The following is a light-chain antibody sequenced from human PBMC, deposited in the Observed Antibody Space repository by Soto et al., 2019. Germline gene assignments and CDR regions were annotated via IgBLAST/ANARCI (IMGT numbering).Light chain of an antibody. Sequence: EIVMTQSPATLAVSPGDTATLSCRASQSLGGNLAWYQQKPGQAPRLLIYGASRRATGFPARFSGSGSGTDFTLTISSLQSEDFAVYYCQQYDNWPWTFGQGTKVDIK. V-gene: IGKV3-15*01. CDR2: GAS. CDR3: QQYDNWPWT. J-gene: IGKJ1*01. CDR1: QSLGGN.